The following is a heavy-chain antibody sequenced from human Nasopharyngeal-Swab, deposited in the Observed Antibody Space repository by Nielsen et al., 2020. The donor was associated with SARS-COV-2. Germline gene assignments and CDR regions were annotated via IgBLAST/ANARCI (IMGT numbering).Heavy chain of an antibody. V-gene: IGHV3-7*03. J-gene: IGHJ6*03. Sequence: GESLKISCAASGFTFTDDYMSWIRQAPGKGLEWVANIKQDGSEKYYVDSVKGRFTVSRDNPKNLLYLQVNSLRAEDTAVYYCARQGVFVPAYFHQYYMDVWGKGTTVTVSS. CDR1: GFTFTDDY. CDR2: IKQDGSEK. D-gene: IGHD3-16*02. CDR3: ARQGVFVPAYFHQYYMDV.